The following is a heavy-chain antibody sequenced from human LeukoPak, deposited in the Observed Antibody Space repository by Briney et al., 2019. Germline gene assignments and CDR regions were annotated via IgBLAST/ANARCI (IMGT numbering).Heavy chain of an antibody. CDR2: IYYSGST. Sequence: PSQTLSLTCTVSGGSINNADYYWSWIRQPPGKGLEWIGYIYYSGSTNYNPSLKSRVTISVDTSKNQFSLKLSSVTAADTAVYYCASTRSGWSTTLFDYWGQGTLVTVSS. D-gene: IGHD6-19*01. V-gene: IGHV4-61*08. CDR3: ASTRSGWSTTLFDY. CDR1: GGSINNADYY. J-gene: IGHJ4*02.